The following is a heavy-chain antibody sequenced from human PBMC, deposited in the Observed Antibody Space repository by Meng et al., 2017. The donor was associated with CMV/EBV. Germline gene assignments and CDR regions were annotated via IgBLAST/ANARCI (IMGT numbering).Heavy chain of an antibody. V-gene: IGHV3-30-3*01. D-gene: IGHD1-26*01. Sequence: LSLTSAASGFTFSSSAMHWVRPAPGKGLECVAVISYDRSNQYYADSVKGRFTISRDNSKNTLYLQMKSLRAENTAVYYCAREVVREESWFDPWGQGTLVTVSS. CDR1: GFTFSSSA. CDR2: ISYDRSNQ. CDR3: AREVVREESWFDP. J-gene: IGHJ5*02.